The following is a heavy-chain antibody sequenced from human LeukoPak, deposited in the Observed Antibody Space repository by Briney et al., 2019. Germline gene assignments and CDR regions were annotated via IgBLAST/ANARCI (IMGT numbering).Heavy chain of an antibody. Sequence: LSLTCTVSGFTFSSYEMNWVRQAPGKGLEWVSYISSSGSNIYYADSVKGRFTISRDNAKNSLYLQMNSLRAEDTAVYYCARGVPSILYWYFDLWGRGTLVTVSS. V-gene: IGHV3-48*03. CDR1: GFTFSSYE. CDR2: ISSSGSNI. D-gene: IGHD3-3*01. J-gene: IGHJ2*01. CDR3: ARGVPSILYWYFDL.